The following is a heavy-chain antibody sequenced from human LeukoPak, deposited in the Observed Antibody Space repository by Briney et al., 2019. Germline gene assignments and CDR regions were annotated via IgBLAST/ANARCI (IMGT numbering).Heavy chain of an antibody. Sequence: PGGSLRLSCAASGFTFSSYSMNWVRQAPGKGLEWVSYISSSSSTIYYADSVKGRFTISRDNAKNPLYLLINSLRAEDTSLYYCAKTDFMVGVVIFPGGLWGQGNLVNV. J-gene: IGHJ4*02. CDR2: ISSSSSTI. V-gene: IGHV3-48*01. CDR3: AKTDFMVGVVIFPGGL. D-gene: IGHD3-22*01. CDR1: GFTFSSYS.